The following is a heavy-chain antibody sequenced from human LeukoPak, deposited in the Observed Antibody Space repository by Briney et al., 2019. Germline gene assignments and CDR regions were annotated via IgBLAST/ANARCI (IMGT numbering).Heavy chain of an antibody. CDR2: ISGSGDTT. D-gene: IGHD6-19*01. Sequence: GGSLRLSCAASGFTFSSYTMSWVRQAPGTGLEWVSTISGSGDTTNYADSVKGRFTISRDNSKTTLYLQMNSLRAEDTAVYYCAKGGSGWQYYFDYWGQGTLVTVSS. CDR1: GFTFSSYT. CDR3: AKGGSGWQYYFDY. V-gene: IGHV3-23*01. J-gene: IGHJ4*02.